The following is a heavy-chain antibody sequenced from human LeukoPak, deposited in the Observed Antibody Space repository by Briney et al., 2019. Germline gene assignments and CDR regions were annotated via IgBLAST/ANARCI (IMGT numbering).Heavy chain of an antibody. CDR1: GFTFSSYW. CDR3: ARVHGDYPYYYFDMDV. Sequence: PGGSLRLSCAASGFTFSSYWMHWVRQAPGKGLVWVSRINSDGSSTSYADSVKGRFTISRDNAKNTLYLQMNSLRAEDTAVYYCARVHGDYPYYYFDMDVWGKGTTVTVSS. V-gene: IGHV3-74*01. CDR2: INSDGSST. J-gene: IGHJ6*03. D-gene: IGHD4-17*01.